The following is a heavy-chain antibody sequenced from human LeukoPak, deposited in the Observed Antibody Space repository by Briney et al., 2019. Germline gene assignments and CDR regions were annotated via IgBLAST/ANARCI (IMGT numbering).Heavy chain of an antibody. CDR1: GGSISSDY. Sequence: SETLSLTCIVSGGSISSDYWSWIRQPPGRGLEWIGYIYYSGSTNYNPSLKSRVTISVDTSKNQFSLKLSSVTAADTAVYYCAREGSTIVGDLGGYYYYMDVWGKGTTVTVSS. CDR3: AREGSTIVGDLGGYYYYMDV. J-gene: IGHJ6*03. D-gene: IGHD1-26*01. V-gene: IGHV4-59*01. CDR2: IYYSGST.